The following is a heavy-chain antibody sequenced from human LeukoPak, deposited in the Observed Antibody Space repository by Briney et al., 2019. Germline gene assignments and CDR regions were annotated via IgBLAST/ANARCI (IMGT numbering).Heavy chain of an antibody. J-gene: IGHJ3*02. V-gene: IGHV1-8*01. CDR2: MNPNSGNT. CDR1: GYTFTSYD. D-gene: IGHD3-16*01. CDR3: ASGIMITFGGVTNDAFDI. Sequence: ASVKVSCKASGYTFTSYDINWVRQATGQGLEWMGWMNPNSGNTGYAKKFQGRVTMTRNTSISTAYMELSSMRSEETAVYYCASGIMITFGGVTNDAFDIWGQGTMVTVP.